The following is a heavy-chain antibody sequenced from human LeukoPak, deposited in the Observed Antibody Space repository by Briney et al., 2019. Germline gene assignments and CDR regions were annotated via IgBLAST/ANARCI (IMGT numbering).Heavy chain of an antibody. CDR1: GSTFRNYY. Sequence: ASVKVSCKASGSTFRNYYIHWVRQAPGRGLEWLGLINFNRGVTDYAQSFQGRVTMTRDTSINTVFMELSRLEPDDTAVYYCARDRSNGIGIFDWGQGTVVTVSS. D-gene: IGHD2-8*01. CDR3: ARDRSNGIGIFD. V-gene: IGHV1-2*02. CDR2: INFNRGVT. J-gene: IGHJ4*02.